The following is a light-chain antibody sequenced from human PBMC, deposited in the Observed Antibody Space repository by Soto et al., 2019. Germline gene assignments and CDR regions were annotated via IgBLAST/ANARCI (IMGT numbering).Light chain of an antibody. J-gene: IGLJ2*01. CDR1: GTNY. CDR3: GSWAAGLPVV. V-gene: IGLV1-51*01. Sequence: QSVLTQPPSVSAAPGQKVTIYCSGSGTNYVSWYQQFPGTAPKLLIYDDDKRPSEISDRFSGSKSDTSAALVITGLQTGDEADYYCGSWAAGLPVVFGGGTKVTVL. CDR2: DDD.